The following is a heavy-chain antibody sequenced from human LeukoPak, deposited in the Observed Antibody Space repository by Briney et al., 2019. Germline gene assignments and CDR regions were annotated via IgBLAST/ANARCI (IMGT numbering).Heavy chain of an antibody. Sequence: SETLSLTCTVSGYSIGSGYYWGWIRQPPGKGLEWIGSIYHSGSTYYNPSLKSRVTISVDRSKNQFSLKLSSVTAADTAVYYCARDRAYCSSTSCYREFDYWGQGTLVTVSS. V-gene: IGHV4-38-2*02. J-gene: IGHJ4*02. CDR3: ARDRAYCSSTSCYREFDY. CDR2: IYHSGST. D-gene: IGHD2-2*01. CDR1: GYSIGSGYY.